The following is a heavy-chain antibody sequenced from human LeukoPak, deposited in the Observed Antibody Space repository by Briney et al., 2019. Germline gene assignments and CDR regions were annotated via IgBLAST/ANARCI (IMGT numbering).Heavy chain of an antibody. J-gene: IGHJ5*02. CDR3: ARAVSDYGDSVGSFGWLDP. CDR2: IYSGGST. V-gene: IGHV3-53*01. Sequence: GGSLRLSCAASGFTVSDNYMSWVRQPPGKGLEWVSIIYSGGSTYYADSVKGRFTISRDNSKNTLCLQMNSLRAEDTAVYYCARAVSDYGDSVGSFGWLDPWGQGTLVTVSS. CDR1: GFTVSDNY. D-gene: IGHD4-17*01.